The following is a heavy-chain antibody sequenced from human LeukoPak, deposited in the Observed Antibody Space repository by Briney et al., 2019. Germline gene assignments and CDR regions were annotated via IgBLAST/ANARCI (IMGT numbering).Heavy chain of an antibody. V-gene: IGHV4-38-2*02. CDR1: GYSISSGCY. CDR3: ARDSPYGDPPP. Sequence: SETLSLTCTVSGYSISSGCYWGWIRQPPGKGLEWIGSIYHSGSTYYNPSLKSRVTISVDTSKNQFSLKLSSVTAADTAVYYCARDSPYGDPPPWGQGALVTVSS. CDR2: IYHSGST. J-gene: IGHJ5*02. D-gene: IGHD4-17*01.